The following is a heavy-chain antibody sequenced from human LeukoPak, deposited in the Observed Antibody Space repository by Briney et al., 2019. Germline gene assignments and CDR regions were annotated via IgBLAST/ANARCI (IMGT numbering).Heavy chain of an antibody. CDR3: ARVVGGVGLDY. J-gene: IGHJ4*02. V-gene: IGHV4-59*01. D-gene: IGHD3-16*01. Sequence: PSETLSLTCTVSGGSISGYFWTWIRQPPGEALEYIGCIYYTGSTNYNPSLNSRVTISVDTSKNQFALKLSSVTAADTAVYYCARVVGGVGLDYWGQGTLVTVSS. CDR2: IYYTGST. CDR1: GGSISGYF.